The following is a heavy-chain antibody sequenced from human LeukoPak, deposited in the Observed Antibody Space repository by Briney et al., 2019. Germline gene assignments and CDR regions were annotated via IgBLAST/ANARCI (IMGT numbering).Heavy chain of an antibody. CDR1: GGSINSAGFY. CDR3: ARGELPWFGDLLPYFDY. Sequence: SETLSLTCSGSGGSINSAGFYWSWLRQHPGKGLEWIGYIYYSGSTYYNPSLKSRLTISLDTSKNQFSLKLRSVTAADTAVYYCARGELPWFGDLLPYFDYWGQGSLVTVSS. J-gene: IGHJ4*02. CDR2: IYYSGST. D-gene: IGHD3-10*01. V-gene: IGHV4-31*02.